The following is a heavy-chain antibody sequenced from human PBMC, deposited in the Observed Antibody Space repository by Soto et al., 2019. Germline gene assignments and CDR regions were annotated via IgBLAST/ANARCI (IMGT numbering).Heavy chain of an antibody. Sequence: GGSLRLPCAASGFTFSSYAMHWVRQAPGKGLEWVPVISYDGSDKYYADSVKGRFTISRDNSKNTLYLQMNSQRAKDTAVYYCARARGQWLVLAHLEIWGQGSMVTVSS. CDR1: GFTFSSYA. CDR3: ARARGQWLVLAHLEI. V-gene: IGHV3-30-3*01. J-gene: IGHJ3*02. D-gene: IGHD6-19*01. CDR2: ISYDGSDK.